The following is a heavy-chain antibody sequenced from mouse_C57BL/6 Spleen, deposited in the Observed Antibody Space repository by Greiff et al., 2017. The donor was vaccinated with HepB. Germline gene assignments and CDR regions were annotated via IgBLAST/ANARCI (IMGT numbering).Heavy chain of an antibody. CDR1: DYTFTSYW. Sequence: QVQLQQPGAELVRPGSSVKLSCKASDYTFTSYWMHWVKQRPIQGLEWIGNIDPSDSETHYNQKFKDKATLTVDKSSSTAYMQLSSLTSEDSAVYYCARLKISNCGYFDVWGTGTTVTVSS. CDR3: ARLKISNCGYFDV. J-gene: IGHJ1*03. V-gene: IGHV1-52*01. CDR2: IDPSDSET. D-gene: IGHD2-5*01.